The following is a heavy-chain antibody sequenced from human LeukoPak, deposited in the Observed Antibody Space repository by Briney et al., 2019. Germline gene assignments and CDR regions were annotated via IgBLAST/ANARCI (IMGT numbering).Heavy chain of an antibody. CDR1: GFTFSSYG. J-gene: IGHJ4*02. CDR3: ARDHHSSGYSFDN. Sequence: GGSLRLSCAASGFTFSSYGMHWVRQAPGKGLEWVAVIWYDGSNKYYADSVKGRFTISRDNSKNTLDLQMNSLRAEDAAVYYCARDHHSSGYSFDNWGQGTLVTVSS. V-gene: IGHV3-33*01. D-gene: IGHD3-22*01. CDR2: IWYDGSNK.